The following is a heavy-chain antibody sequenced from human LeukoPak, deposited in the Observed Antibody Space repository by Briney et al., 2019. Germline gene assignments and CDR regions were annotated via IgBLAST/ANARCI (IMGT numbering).Heavy chain of an antibody. CDR2: ISGSGAGT. V-gene: IGHV3-23*01. CDR1: GFTFSNAW. Sequence: GGSLRLSCAASGFTFSNAWMNWVRQAPGKGLEWVSAISGSGAGTHYADSVKGRFTISRGNSKNTLYLQMSSLRAEDTAVYYCAKEVSSGYYYGMEVWGQGTTVTVSS. J-gene: IGHJ6*02. D-gene: IGHD6-6*01. CDR3: AKEVSSGYYYGMEV.